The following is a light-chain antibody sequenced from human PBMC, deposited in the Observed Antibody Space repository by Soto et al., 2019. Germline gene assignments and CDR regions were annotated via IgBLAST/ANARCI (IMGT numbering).Light chain of an antibody. V-gene: IGKV1-39*01. CDR2: GAS. J-gene: IGKJ1*01. Sequence: RMTQSPSTLSASVGDRVTITCRASQSISSWLAWYQQKPGKAPKLLIYGASSLQSGVPSRFSGSGSGTDFTLTISSLQPEDFATYYCQQTYSTLSTFGQGTMVDI. CDR1: QSISSW. CDR3: QQTYSTLST.